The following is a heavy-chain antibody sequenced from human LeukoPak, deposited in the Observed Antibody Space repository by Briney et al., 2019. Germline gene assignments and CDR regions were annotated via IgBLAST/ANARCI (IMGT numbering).Heavy chain of an antibody. CDR3: ARDYYDSSGYYYLGDYFDY. D-gene: IGHD3-22*01. CDR1: GGSISSSSYY. CDR2: IYYSGST. V-gene: IGHV4-39*07. Sequence: PSETLSLTCTVSGGSISSSSYYWGWIRQPPGKGLEWIGSIYYSGSTYYNPSLKSRVTISVDTSKNQFSLKLSSVTAADTAVHYCARDYYDSSGYYYLGDYFDYWGQGTLVTVSS. J-gene: IGHJ4*02.